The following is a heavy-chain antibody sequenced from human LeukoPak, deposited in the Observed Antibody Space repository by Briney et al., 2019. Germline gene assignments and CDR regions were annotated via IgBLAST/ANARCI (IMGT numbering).Heavy chain of an antibody. V-gene: IGHV1-69*13. Sequence: GASVKVSCKASGGTFSSYAISWVRQAPGQGLEWMGGIIPIFGTANYAQKFQGRVTITADESTSTAYMELSSLRSEDTAVYYCARDLGEYCSGGSCYRPDFIHYYYYYMDVWGKGTTVTISS. CDR2: IIPIFGTA. CDR3: ARDLGEYCSGGSCYRPDFIHYYYYYMDV. CDR1: GGTFSSYA. J-gene: IGHJ6*03. D-gene: IGHD2-15*01.